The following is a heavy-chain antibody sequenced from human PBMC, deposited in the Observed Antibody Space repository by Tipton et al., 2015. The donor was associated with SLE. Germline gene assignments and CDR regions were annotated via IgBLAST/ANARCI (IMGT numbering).Heavy chain of an antibody. Sequence: SLRLSCAASGFTLSSHALSWVRQAPGKGLEWVSAISGSGASTYYADSVKGRFTISRENAKNSLYLQMKSLRAGDTAVYFCARDGGAGMDVWGHGTTVTVSS. D-gene: IGHD3-16*01. CDR1: GFTLSSHA. V-gene: IGHV3-23*01. J-gene: IGHJ6*02. CDR2: ISGSGAST. CDR3: ARDGGAGMDV.